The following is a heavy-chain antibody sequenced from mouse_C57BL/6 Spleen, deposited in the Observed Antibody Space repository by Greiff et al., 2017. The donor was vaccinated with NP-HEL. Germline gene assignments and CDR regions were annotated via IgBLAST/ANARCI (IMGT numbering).Heavy chain of an antibody. D-gene: IGHD1-1*01. CDR1: GFTFSSYG. CDR2: ISSGGSYT. CDR3: ARHGYGSSYRYCFDY. J-gene: IGHJ2*01. V-gene: IGHV5-6*01. Sequence: EVKLVESGGDLVKPGGSLKLSCAASGFTFSSYGMSWVRQTPDKRLEWVATISSGGSYTYYPDSVKGRFTISRDNAKNTLYLQMSSLKSEDTAMYYCARHGYGSSYRYCFDYWGQGTTLTVSS.